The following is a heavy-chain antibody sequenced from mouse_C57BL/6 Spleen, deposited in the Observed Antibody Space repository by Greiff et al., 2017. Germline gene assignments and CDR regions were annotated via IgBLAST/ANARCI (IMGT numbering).Heavy chain of an antibody. V-gene: IGHV14-2*01. CDR1: GFTITDYY. J-gene: IGHJ2*01. CDR3: ATYGYGYFDY. D-gene: IGHD2-2*01. CDR2: IDPEDGET. Sequence: VQLKQSGAELVKPGASVKLSCTASGFTITDYYMHWVKQRTEQGLEWIGRIDPEDGETKYAPKFKGKATITADTSSSTAYMQLSSLTSEDTAVYYCATYGYGYFDYWGQGTTLTVSS.